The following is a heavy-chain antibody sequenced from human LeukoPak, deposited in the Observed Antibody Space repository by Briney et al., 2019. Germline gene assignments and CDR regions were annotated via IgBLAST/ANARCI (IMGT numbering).Heavy chain of an antibody. CDR1: GGSISSYY. CDR3: ARAIYGSGSYYFDY. J-gene: IGHJ4*02. CDR2: IYYSGST. V-gene: IGHV4-59*01. D-gene: IGHD3-10*01. Sequence: KPSETLSLTCTVSGGSISSYYWSWIRQPPGKGLEWMGYIYYSGSTNYNPSLKRRVTISVDTSKNQFALKLSSVTAADPAVYYCARAIYGSGSYYFDYWGQGTLVTVSS.